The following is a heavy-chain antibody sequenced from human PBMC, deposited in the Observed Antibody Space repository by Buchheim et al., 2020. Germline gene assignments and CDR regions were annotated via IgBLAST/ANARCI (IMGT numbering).Heavy chain of an antibody. D-gene: IGHD3/OR15-3a*01. CDR2: IWYDGSNQ. V-gene: IGHV3-33*01. J-gene: IGHJ4*02. Sequence: QVQLVESGGGVVQPGRSLRLSCAASGFTFSNYGMYWVRQAPGKGLEWVAVIWYDGSNQYYADSVKGRFTISRDNSTNTLYLQMNSLRAEDTAVYYCARDWTGLNPGDYWGQGTL. CDR1: GFTFSNYG. CDR3: ARDWTGLNPGDY.